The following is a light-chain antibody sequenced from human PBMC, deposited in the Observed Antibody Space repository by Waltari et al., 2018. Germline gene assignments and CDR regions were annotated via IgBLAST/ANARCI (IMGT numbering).Light chain of an antibody. CDR2: ELS. J-gene: IGKJ4*01. CDR1: QSLLHSDCTTY. Sequence: EIVLTQTPLSLSVTPGQPASISCKSSQSLLHSDCTTYLYWYLQRPGQSPQLLIYELSSRFSGVSDRFSGSGSGTDFTLKISRVEAADVGTYYCMQGLDLPLTFGGGTKVEMK. V-gene: IGKV2-29*02. CDR3: MQGLDLPLT.